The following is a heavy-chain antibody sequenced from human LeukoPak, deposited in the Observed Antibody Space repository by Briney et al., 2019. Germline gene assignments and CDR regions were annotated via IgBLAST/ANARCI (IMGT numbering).Heavy chain of an antibody. D-gene: IGHD1-26*01. CDR2: IDSDGSTT. Sequence: GGSLRHSCVASGFTFNNHWMHWVRQAPGEGLVWVSRIDSDGSTTIYADSVKGRFTISRDNAKNTLYLQMSSLRAEDTAVYYCARGGEYSESPFHPWAQGPLVTVSS. CDR3: ARGGEYSESPFHP. V-gene: IGHV3-74*01. J-gene: IGHJ5*02. CDR1: GFTFNNHW.